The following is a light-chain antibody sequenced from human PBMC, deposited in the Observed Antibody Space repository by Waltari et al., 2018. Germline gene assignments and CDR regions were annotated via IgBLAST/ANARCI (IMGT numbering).Light chain of an antibody. CDR1: SSDVGGYNY. Sequence: QSALTQPASVSGSPGQSITISCTGTSSDVGGYNYVSWYQQHPGKAPKLMIYAVSNRPSGVSNLFSGSKSGNTASLTISGLQAEYEADYYCSSYTSSSTLGVFGTGTKVTVL. J-gene: IGLJ1*01. CDR3: SSYTSSSTLGV. V-gene: IGLV2-14*03. CDR2: AVS.